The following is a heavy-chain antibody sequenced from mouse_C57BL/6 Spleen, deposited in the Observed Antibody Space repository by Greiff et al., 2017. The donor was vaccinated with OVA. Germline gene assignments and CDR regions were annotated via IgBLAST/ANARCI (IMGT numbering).Heavy chain of an antibody. V-gene: IGHV2-3*01. D-gene: IGHD1-1*01. Sequence: VQLQESGPGLVAPSQSLSITCTVSGFSLTSYGVSWVRQPPGKGLEWLGVIWGDGSTNYHSALISRLSISKDNSKSQVFLKLNSLQTNDTATYYGAKTSPCYGSSYGYFDVWGTGTTVTVSS. CDR1: GFSLTSYG. J-gene: IGHJ1*03. CDR3: AKTSPCYGSSYGYFDV. CDR2: IWGDGST.